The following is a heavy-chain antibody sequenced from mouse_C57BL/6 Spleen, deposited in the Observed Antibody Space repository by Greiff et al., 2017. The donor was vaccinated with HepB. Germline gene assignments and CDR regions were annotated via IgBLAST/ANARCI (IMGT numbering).Heavy chain of an antibody. Sequence: VQLKQPGAELVKPGASVKVSCKASGYTFTSYWMHWVKQRPGQGLEWIGRIHPSDSDTNYNQKFKGKATLTVDKSSSTAYMQLSSLTSEDSAVYYCAPLENYYGSAWFAYWGQGTLVTVSA. D-gene: IGHD1-1*01. CDR1: GYTFTSYW. CDR3: APLENYYGSAWFAY. V-gene: IGHV1-74*01. CDR2: IHPSDSDT. J-gene: IGHJ3*01.